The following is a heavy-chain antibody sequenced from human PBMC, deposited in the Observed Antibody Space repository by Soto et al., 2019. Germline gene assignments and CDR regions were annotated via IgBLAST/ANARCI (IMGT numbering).Heavy chain of an antibody. V-gene: IGHV4-59*12. D-gene: IGHD7-27*01. J-gene: IGHJ4*02. CDR3: ARAKFESTGWHQFDI. Sequence: PSETLSLTCTVSGGSIISYYWSWIRQPPGKGLEWIGYIYYSGNTNYNPSLKSRVTLSVDSSKNQISLALTSVTAADTAVYYCARAKFESTGWHQFDIWGQGTLVTVSS. CDR2: IYYSGNT. CDR1: GGSIISYY.